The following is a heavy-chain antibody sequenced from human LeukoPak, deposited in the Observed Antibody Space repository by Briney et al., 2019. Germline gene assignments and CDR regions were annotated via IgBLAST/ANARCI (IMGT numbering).Heavy chain of an antibody. V-gene: IGHV3-23*01. Sequence: GGSLRLSCAASGSTFSGYTMNWVRQAPDKGLEWVSSIRGSGDNTFYADSVKGRFTISSDNSKNTLYLQMNSLSREDTAIYYCARRGGSTGWGAFDFWGHGTMVTVSS. J-gene: IGHJ3*01. CDR2: IRGSGDNT. D-gene: IGHD6-19*01. CDR3: ARRGGSTGWGAFDF. CDR1: GSTFSGYT.